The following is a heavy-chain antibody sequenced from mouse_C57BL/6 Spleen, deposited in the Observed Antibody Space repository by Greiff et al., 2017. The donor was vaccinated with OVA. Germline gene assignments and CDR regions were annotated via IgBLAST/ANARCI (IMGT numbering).Heavy chain of an antibody. D-gene: IGHD1-3*01. CDR3: ARQDYNSFAY. CDR1: GYAFSSYW. Sequence: QVQLKESGAELVKPGASVKISCKASGYAFSSYWMNWVKQRPGKGLEWIGQIYPGDGDTKSNGKFKGKATLTADKSSSTAYMQLSSLTSEDSAVYFCARQDYNSFAYWGQGTLVTVSA. CDR2: IYPGDGDT. V-gene: IGHV1-80*01. J-gene: IGHJ3*01.